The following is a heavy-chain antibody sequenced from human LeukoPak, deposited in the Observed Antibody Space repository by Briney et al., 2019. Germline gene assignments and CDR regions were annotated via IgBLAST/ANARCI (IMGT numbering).Heavy chain of an antibody. CDR3: ARVPHSGSYPGALDY. CDR1: GYTFTGYY. CDR2: INPNCGGT. D-gene: IGHD1-26*01. J-gene: IGHJ4*02. V-gene: IGHV1-2*04. Sequence: ASVKVSCKASGYTFTGYYMHWVRQAPGQGLEWMGWINPNCGGTNYAQKFQGWVTMTRDTSISTAYMELSRLRSDDTAVYYCARVPHSGSYPGALDYWGQGTLVTVSS.